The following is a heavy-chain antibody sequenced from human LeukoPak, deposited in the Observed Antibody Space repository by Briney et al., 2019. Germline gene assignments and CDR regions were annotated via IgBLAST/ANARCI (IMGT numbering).Heavy chain of an antibody. CDR2: IRSTANGYAT. CDR1: GFTFSGSA. J-gene: IGHJ4*02. CDR3: TGNYYGSGSYADFDY. Sequence: GGSLRLSCGVSGFTFSGSALHWVLQASGNGLEWVGRIRSTANGYATAYAASVKGRFTISRDDSKNTAYLQMDSLKTEDTAVYYCTGNYYGSGSYADFDYWGQGTLVTVSS. D-gene: IGHD3-10*01. V-gene: IGHV3-73*01.